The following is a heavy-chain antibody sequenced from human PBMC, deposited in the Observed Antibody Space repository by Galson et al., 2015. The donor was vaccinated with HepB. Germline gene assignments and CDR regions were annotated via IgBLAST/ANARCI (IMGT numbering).Heavy chain of an antibody. D-gene: IGHD2-2*01. Sequence: LRLSCAASGFTFSSYWMSWVRQAPGKGLKWVANIKQDGSEKYYVDSVKGRFTISRDNAKNSLYLQMNSLRAEDTAVYYCARDCSSTSCTGRGWFDPWGQGTLVTVSS. J-gene: IGHJ5*02. V-gene: IGHV3-7*03. CDR1: GFTFSSYW. CDR3: ARDCSSTSCTGRGWFDP. CDR2: IKQDGSEK.